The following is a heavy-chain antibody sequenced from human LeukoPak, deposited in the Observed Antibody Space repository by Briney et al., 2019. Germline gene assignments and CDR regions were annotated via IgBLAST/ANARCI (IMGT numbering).Heavy chain of an antibody. J-gene: IGHJ1*01. CDR3: AKDYGSGSYTEYFQH. V-gene: IGHV3-21*01. Sequence: GGSLRLSCAASAFSFSNYNMNWVRQAPGKGLEWVSSITSSGSYIYYADSVKGRFTISRDNSKNTLYLQMNSLRAEDTAVYYCAKDYGSGSYTEYFQHWGQGTLVTVSS. CDR1: AFSFSNYN. D-gene: IGHD3-10*01. CDR2: ITSSGSYI.